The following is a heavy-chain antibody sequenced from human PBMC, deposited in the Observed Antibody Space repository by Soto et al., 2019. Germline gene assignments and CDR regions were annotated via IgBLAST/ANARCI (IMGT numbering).Heavy chain of an antibody. CDR3: AKRTPDCTTTSCPPDS. V-gene: IGHV3-30-3*02. D-gene: IGHD2-2*01. Sequence: LRLSCAASGFIFSTFTMHWVRQAPGRGLEWVAVVSFDGTHKFYADSVKGRFTVSRDNSRNTLYLQMDGLRPDDTAMYYCAKRTPDCTTTSCPPDSWGQGTLVTVSS. CDR2: VSFDGTHK. CDR1: GFIFSTFT. J-gene: IGHJ4*02.